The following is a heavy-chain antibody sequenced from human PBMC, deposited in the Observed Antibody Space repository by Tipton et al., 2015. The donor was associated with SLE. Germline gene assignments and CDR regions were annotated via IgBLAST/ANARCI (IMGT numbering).Heavy chain of an antibody. CDR1: GGSLSGYY. V-gene: IGHV4-31*03. Sequence: TLSLTCSVSGGSLSGYYWTWIRQLPGKGLEWIGHIVYSGDTDYNPSLKSRLSISVDTSKSHFSLKLNSVTAADTAVYYCARGGVGGYDYFDHWGQGTLVTVSS. D-gene: IGHD5-12*01. J-gene: IGHJ4*02. CDR3: ARGGVGGYDYFDH. CDR2: IVYSGDT.